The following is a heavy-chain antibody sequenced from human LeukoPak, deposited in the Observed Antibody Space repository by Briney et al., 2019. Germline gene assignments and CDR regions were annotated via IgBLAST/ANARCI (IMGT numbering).Heavy chain of an antibody. D-gene: IGHD1-26*01. CDR3: VRGGSYTFDP. CDR1: GFTLSLYW. CDR2: IKEDGSEK. V-gene: IGHV3-7*01. J-gene: IGHJ5*02. Sequence: HGGSLRLSCSASGFTLSLYWMTWVRQAPGKGLEWVASIKEDGSEKSYVDSVKGRFTISRDNAKNSLYLQMNSLGAEDTAVYYCVRGGSYTFDPWGQGILVTVSS.